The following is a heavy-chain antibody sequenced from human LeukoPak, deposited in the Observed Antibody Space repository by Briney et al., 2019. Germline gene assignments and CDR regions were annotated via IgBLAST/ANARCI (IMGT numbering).Heavy chain of an antibody. CDR1: GFTFSRYW. Sequence: PGGSLRLSCAASGFTFSRYWMSWVRQAPGKGLEWVANIKEDGGEKFHVDSVKGRFTISRDNAKNSLYLQMNSLRAEDTALYYCARECYDIRLPPKPSPNWFDPWGQGTLVTVSS. V-gene: IGHV3-7*03. J-gene: IGHJ5*02. D-gene: IGHD3-9*01. CDR2: IKEDGGEK. CDR3: ARECYDIRLPPKPSPNWFDP.